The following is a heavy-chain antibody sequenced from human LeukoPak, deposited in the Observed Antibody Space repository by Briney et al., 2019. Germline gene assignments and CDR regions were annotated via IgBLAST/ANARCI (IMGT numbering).Heavy chain of an antibody. CDR3: ATPRTYYDSSGYAFDY. CDR1: GYTLTELS. Sequence: GASVKVSCKVSGYTLTELSMHWVRQAPGKGLEWMGGFDPEDGETIYAQKFQGRVTMTEDTSTDTAYMELSSLRSEDTAVYYCATPRTYYDSSGYAFDYWGQGTLVTVSS. J-gene: IGHJ4*02. D-gene: IGHD3-22*01. V-gene: IGHV1-24*01. CDR2: FDPEDGET.